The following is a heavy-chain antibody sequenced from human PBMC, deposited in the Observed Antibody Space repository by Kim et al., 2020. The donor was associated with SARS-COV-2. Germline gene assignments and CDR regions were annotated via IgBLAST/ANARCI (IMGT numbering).Heavy chain of an antibody. D-gene: IGHD3-10*01. V-gene: IGHV3-30*04. J-gene: IGHJ4*02. CDR3: ARDVVTMVRGVSYYFDY. CDR2: ISYDGSNK. Sequence: GGSLRLSCAASGFTFSSYAMHWVRQAPGKGLEWVAVISYDGSNKYYADSVKGRFTISRDNSKNTLYLQMNSLRAEDTAVYYCARDVVTMVRGVSYYFDYWGQGTLVTVSS. CDR1: GFTFSSYA.